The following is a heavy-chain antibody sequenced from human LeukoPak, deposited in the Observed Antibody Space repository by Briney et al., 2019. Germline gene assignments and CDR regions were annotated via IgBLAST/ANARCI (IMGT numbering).Heavy chain of an antibody. CDR1: GGSISSYY. V-gene: IGHV4-59*01. CDR2: IYYSGTT. Sequence: SSETLSLTCTVSGGSISSYYWSWIRQPPGKGLEWIGYIYYSGTTNYNPSLKSRVTISVDTSKNQFSLKLSSVTAADTAVYYCARVSYYYDSSGYYLDAFDIWGQGTMVTVSS. D-gene: IGHD3-22*01. J-gene: IGHJ3*02. CDR3: ARVSYYYDSSGYYLDAFDI.